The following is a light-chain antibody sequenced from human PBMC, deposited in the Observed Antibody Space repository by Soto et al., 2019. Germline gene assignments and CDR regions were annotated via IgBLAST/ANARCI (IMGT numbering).Light chain of an antibody. V-gene: IGKV3-20*01. Sequence: EIVLTQSPGTLSLSPGERATLSCRASQSVSNNYLAWYQQKSGQAPRLLIYHASSRATGIPDRFSVSGSGTDFTLTISRLEPEDFAVYYCLQSDSSSYTFGQGTKLEIK. CDR3: LQSDSSSYT. J-gene: IGKJ2*01. CDR1: QSVSNNY. CDR2: HAS.